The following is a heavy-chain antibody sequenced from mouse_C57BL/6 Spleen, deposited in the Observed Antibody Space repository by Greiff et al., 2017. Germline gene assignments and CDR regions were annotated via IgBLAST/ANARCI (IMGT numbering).Heavy chain of an antibody. J-gene: IGHJ2*01. D-gene: IGHD1-1*01. CDR1: GFTFSSYA. Sequence: EVKVEESGGGLVKPGGSLKLSCAASGFTFSSYAMSWVRQTPEKRLEWVATISDGGSYTYYPDNVKGRFTISRDNAKNNLYLQMSHLKSEDTAMYYCARDYGSSLLFDYWGQGTTLTVSS. CDR3: ARDYGSSLLFDY. V-gene: IGHV5-4*01. CDR2: ISDGGSYT.